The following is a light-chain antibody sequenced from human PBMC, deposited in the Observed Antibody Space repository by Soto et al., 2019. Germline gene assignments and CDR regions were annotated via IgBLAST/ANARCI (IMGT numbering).Light chain of an antibody. CDR1: QSISGS. Sequence: EGTQSTSPLSASVRDRVTITCRASQSISGSLNWYQQKPGKAPKLLIYGASTLQSGVPSRFIGSGSGTDYPLTICSLKPDDFATDDCQQSYRTPTFCQGTRLEIK. CDR3: QQSYRTPT. V-gene: IGKV1-39*01. CDR2: GAS. J-gene: IGKJ5*01.